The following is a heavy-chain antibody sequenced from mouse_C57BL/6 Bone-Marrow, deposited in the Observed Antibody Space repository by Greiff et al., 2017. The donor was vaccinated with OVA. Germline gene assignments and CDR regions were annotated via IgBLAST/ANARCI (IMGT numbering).Heavy chain of an antibody. CDR1: GYTFTSYW. CDR3: ARGDTAAYVEY. CDR2: IDPSDSYT. Sequence: QVQLQQPGAELVMPGASVKLSCKASGYTFTSYWMHWVKQSPGQGLEWVGEIDPSDSYTNYNQTFKGKSTLTVDKSSCTAYMQLSSLTSEDSAVYYCARGDTAAYVEYWGRGTTLTVS. J-gene: IGHJ2*01. V-gene: IGHV1-69*01.